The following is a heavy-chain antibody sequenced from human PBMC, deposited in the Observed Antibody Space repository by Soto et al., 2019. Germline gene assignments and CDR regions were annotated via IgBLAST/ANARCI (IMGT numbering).Heavy chain of an antibody. V-gene: IGHV3-23*01. D-gene: IGHD2-8*01. CDR1: GFSFNSYA. J-gene: IGHJ4*02. CDR2: ISARGGSS. Sequence: EVQLLDSGGGLVQPGGSLRLACAASGFSFNSYAMVYVRQAPGKGLGWGSVISARGGSSYFADSVKGRFTISMDNSKNVLSLEMNNLRAEDTATYFCAKGSIVYGASVDHWCQGTLVLVSS. CDR3: AKGSIVYGASVDH.